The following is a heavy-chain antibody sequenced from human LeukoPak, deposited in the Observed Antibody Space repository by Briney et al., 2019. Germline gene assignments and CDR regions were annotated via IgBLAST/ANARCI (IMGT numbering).Heavy chain of an antibody. D-gene: IGHD3-10*01. Sequence: VAAVKVSCTASGYTFTSYDINWVREATGQGQGWMGWMNPKSGNTGYAQKFQGSVTMTRNTSTSTAYLELRSLRSDDPAAYYCAREFGAVYYYYYYMDVWGKGTTVTVSS. V-gene: IGHV1-8*01. CDR3: AREFGAVYYYYYYMDV. CDR2: MNPKSGNT. J-gene: IGHJ6*03. CDR1: GYTFTSYD.